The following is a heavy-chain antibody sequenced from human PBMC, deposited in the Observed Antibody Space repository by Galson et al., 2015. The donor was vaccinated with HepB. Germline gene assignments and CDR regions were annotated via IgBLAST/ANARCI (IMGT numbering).Heavy chain of an antibody. J-gene: IGHJ4*02. CDR2: INSDGSST. D-gene: IGHD3-16*02. CDR3: ARGSGDDYVWGSYRYTEPLRKYLDY. CDR1: GFTFSSYW. V-gene: IGHV3-74*01. Sequence: SVRLSCAASGFTFSSYWMHWVRQAPGKGLVWVSRINSDGSSTSYADSVKGRFTISRDNAKNTLYLQMNSLRAEDTAVYYCARGSGDDYVWGSYRYTEPLRKYLDYWGQGTLVSVSS.